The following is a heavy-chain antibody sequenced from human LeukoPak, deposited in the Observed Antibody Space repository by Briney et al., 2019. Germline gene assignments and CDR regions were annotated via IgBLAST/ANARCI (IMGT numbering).Heavy chain of an antibody. J-gene: IGHJ4*02. CDR3: ISDSEGRSGGDY. CDR1: GFKFSNYW. CDR2: INRDGGIT. V-gene: IGHV3-74*03. Sequence: PGDSLRLSCAASGFKFSNYWMHWVRQVPGKGLVWVSRINRDGGITTYADSVKGRFTISIDNARNMLYLQLNSLRAEDTAVYYCISDSEGRSGGDYWGQGTLVTVSS. D-gene: IGHD3-10*01.